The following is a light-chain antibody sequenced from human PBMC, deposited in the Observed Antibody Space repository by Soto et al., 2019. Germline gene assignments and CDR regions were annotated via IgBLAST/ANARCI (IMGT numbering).Light chain of an antibody. CDR3: SSXAXSNNLV. CDR1: SSDVGGYNY. V-gene: IGLV2-8*01. CDR2: EVS. Sequence: QSALTQPPSASGSPGQSVTISCTGTSSDVGGYNYVSWYQQHPGKAPKLMIYEVSKRPSGVPDRFSGSKSGNTASLTVSGLQAXXEXXXYCSSXAXSNNLVFGGGTKLTVL. J-gene: IGLJ2*01.